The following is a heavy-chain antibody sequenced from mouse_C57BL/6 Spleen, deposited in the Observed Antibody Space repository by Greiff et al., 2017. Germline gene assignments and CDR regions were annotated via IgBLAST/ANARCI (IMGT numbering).Heavy chain of an antibody. CDR3: AREGFTTVVARYAMDY. CDR2: ISSGSSTI. D-gene: IGHD1-1*01. CDR1: GFTFSDYG. V-gene: IGHV5-17*01. Sequence: EVKVEESGGGLVKPGGSLKLSCAASGFTFSDYGMHWVRQAPEKGLEWVAYISSGSSTIYYADTVKGRFTISRDNAKNTLFLQMTSLRSEDTAMYYCAREGFTTVVARYAMDYWGQGTSVTVSS. J-gene: IGHJ4*01.